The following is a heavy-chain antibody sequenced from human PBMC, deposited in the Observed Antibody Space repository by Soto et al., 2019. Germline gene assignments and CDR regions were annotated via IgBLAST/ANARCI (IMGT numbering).Heavy chain of an antibody. CDR1: GFSLRTTGVG. V-gene: IGHV2-5*02. D-gene: IGHD3-16*01. CDR3: AHTWGLPFDY. CDR2: IYWDDDK. Sequence: QITLKESGPTLVKPTQTLTLTCTYSGFSLRTTGVGVGWIRQPPGKALEWLGIIYWDDDKRYSPSLKSRLTLXXDISISQVLLTMTNMVPVDTATYFCAHTWGLPFDYWGPGNLVIVSS. J-gene: IGHJ4*02.